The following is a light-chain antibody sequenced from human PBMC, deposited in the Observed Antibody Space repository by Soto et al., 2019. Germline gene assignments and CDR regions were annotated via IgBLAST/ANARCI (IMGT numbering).Light chain of an antibody. Sequence: EIVLTQSPGTLSLSPGERATLSCRASRSVRSSYLAWYQQKPGQAPRRLIYGASSRATGIQDRLSGSGSVTVFTLIISRLEPEDFAVYYCQQYGSSPPYTFGQWTKLEIK. V-gene: IGKV3-20*01. J-gene: IGKJ2*01. CDR1: RSVRSSY. CDR3: QQYGSSPPYT. CDR2: GAS.